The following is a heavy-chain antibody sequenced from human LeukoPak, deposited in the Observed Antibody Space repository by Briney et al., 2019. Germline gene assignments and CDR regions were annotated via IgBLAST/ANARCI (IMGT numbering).Heavy chain of an antibody. CDR2: IYYSGST. CDR3: ARRGRIAARLKAVVGWYFDL. CDR1: GGSISSSSYY. V-gene: IGHV4-39*01. Sequence: SETLSLTCTVSGGSISSSSYYWGWIRQPPGKGLEWIGSIYYSGSTYYNPSLKSRVTISVDTSKNQFSLKLSSVTAADTAVCYCARRGRIAARLKAVVGWYFDLWGRGTLVTVSS. D-gene: IGHD6-6*01. J-gene: IGHJ2*01.